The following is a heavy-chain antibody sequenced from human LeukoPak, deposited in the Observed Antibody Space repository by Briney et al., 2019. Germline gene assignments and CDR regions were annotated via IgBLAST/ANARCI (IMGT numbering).Heavy chain of an antibody. D-gene: IGHD3-10*01. V-gene: IGHV3-21*01. J-gene: IGHJ3*02. CDR3: AVAYYYGSGDAFDI. CDR1: GFTFRSYS. Sequence: PGGSLRLSCAASGFTFRSYSMNWVRQAPGKGPEWVSSINSDSNYIYYADSVQGRFTISRDNAKNSLYLQMNSLRAEDTAVYYRAVAYYYGSGDAFDIWGQGTKVTVSS. CDR2: INSDSNYI.